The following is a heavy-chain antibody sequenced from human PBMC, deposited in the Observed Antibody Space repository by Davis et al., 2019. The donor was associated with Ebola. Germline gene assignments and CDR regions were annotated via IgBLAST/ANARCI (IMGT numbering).Heavy chain of an antibody. CDR2: ISGSGGST. CDR1: GFTFSSYA. Sequence: GESLKISCAASGFTFSSYAMSWVRQAPGKGLEWVSAISGSGGSTYYADSVKGRFTISRDNAKNSLYLQMNSLRAEDTAVYYCARDFWYSPDWGQGTLVTVSS. J-gene: IGHJ4*02. V-gene: IGHV3-23*01. CDR3: ARDFWYSPD. D-gene: IGHD6-13*01.